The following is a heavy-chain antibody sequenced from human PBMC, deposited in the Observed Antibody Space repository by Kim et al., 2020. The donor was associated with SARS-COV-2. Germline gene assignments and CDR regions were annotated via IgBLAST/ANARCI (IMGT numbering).Heavy chain of an antibody. CDR3: AKATKMYCRAGFCYPFDH. CDR1: GFTFSSYA. CDR2: TVGGGGTST. V-gene: IGHV3-23*01. J-gene: IGHJ4*02. D-gene: IGHD2-8*02. Sequence: GGSLRLSCAASGFTFSSYAMSWVRQAPGKGLEWVSATVGGGGTSTYYADSVRGRFTVSRDNSKNTLYLPMNSLRAEDTDLDYCAKATKMYCRAGFCYPFDHWGQGHLVTVSS.